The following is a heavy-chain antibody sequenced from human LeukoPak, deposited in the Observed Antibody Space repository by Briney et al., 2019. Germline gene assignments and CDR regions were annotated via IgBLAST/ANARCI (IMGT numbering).Heavy chain of an antibody. V-gene: IGHV3-30*18. D-gene: IGHD4-17*01. CDR2: ISYDGSKT. Sequence: GGSPRLSCAASGFTFSRYGMHWVRPAPGKGLERVAVISYDGSKTYYADAVKGRITISRDNSKNTLYVQMNRLRAEDTAVYYCAKEHGDYRLGDTMDVWGQGTTVTVSS. CDR1: GFTFSRYG. CDR3: AKEHGDYRLGDTMDV. J-gene: IGHJ6*02.